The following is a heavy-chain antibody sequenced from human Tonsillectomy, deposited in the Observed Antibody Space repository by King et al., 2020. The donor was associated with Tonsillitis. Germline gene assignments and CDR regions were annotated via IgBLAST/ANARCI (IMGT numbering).Heavy chain of an antibody. D-gene: IGHD4-17*01. CDR3: AKDVGYGDFVDAFDI. V-gene: IGHV3-23*01. CDR2: ISGGGGTT. CDR1: GFTFSSYA. J-gene: IGHJ3*02. Sequence: VQLLESGGGLVQPGGSLRLSCAASGFTFSSYAMSWVRQAPGKGLKWVSTISGGGGTTYSADSVKGRFTISRDNSKNTLSLQMNSLRAEDTAVYFCAKDVGYGDFVDAFDIWGQGTMVTVSS.